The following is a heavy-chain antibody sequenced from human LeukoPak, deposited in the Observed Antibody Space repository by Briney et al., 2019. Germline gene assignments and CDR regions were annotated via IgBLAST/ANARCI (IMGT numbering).Heavy chain of an antibody. V-gene: IGHV3-23*01. Sequence: GGSLRLSCAASGFTFSGYAMSWVRQAPGKGLEWVSVISGSGVSTYYADSVKGRFTISRDNSKNTLFLQMNGLRAEDTAVYYCAREVYGGIDYWGQGTLVTVSS. J-gene: IGHJ4*02. CDR2: ISGSGVST. CDR3: AREVYGGIDY. CDR1: GFTFSGYA. D-gene: IGHD4-23*01.